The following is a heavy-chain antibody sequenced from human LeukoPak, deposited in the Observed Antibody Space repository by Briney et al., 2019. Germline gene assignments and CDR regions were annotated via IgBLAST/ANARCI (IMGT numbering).Heavy chain of an antibody. D-gene: IGHD4-17*01. CDR3: ARANDYGDYLNWFDP. J-gene: IGHJ5*02. Sequence: PSETLSLTCAVYGGSFSDYYCSRIRQPPGKGLEWIGEINHSGSTNYNPSLKSRVTISVDPSKNQLSLKLSSVTAADTALYHCARANDYGDYLNWFDPWGQGTLVTVSS. V-gene: IGHV4-34*01. CDR2: INHSGST. CDR1: GGSFSDYY.